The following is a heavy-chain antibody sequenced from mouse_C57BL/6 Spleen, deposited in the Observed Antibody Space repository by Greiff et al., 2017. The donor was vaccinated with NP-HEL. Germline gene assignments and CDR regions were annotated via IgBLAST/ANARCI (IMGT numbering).Heavy chain of an antibody. D-gene: IGHD2-4*01. CDR2: INPGSGGT. J-gene: IGHJ3*01. CDR1: GYAFTNYL. V-gene: IGHV1-54*01. CDR3: ARLGGYYDYDEGFAY. Sequence: QVQLKQSGAELVRPGTSVKVSCKASGYAFTNYLIEWVKQRPGQGLEWIGVINPGSGGTNYNEKFKGKATLTADKSSSTAYMQLSSLTSEDSAVYFCARLGGYYDYDEGFAYWGQGTLVTVSA.